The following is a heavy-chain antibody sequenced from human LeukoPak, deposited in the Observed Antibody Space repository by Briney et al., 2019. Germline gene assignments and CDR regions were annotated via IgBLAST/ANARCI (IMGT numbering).Heavy chain of an antibody. D-gene: IGHD2-2*01. V-gene: IGHV4-39*01. CDR3: ARHILGYCSSTSCEYYFDY. CDR2: IYYSRSA. CDR1: GGSVSSSSYY. J-gene: IGHJ4*02. Sequence: SETLSLTCTVSGGSVSSSSYYWGWIRQPPGKGLEWIGSIYYSRSAYYNPSLKSRVTISVDTSKNQLSLKLSSVTAADTAVYYCARHILGYCSSTSCEYYFDYWGQGTLVTVSS.